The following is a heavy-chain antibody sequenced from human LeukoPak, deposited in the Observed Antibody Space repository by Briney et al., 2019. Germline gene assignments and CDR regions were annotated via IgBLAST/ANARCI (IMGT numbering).Heavy chain of an antibody. CDR1: GDSIRSSF. Sequence: SETLSLTCTVSGDSIRSSFWTWIRQPPGKGLEWIGYIYHSGSTYYNPSLKSRVTISVDRSKNQFSLKLSSVTAADTAVYYCARGGQLTIFGVVIPLDYWGQGTLVTVSS. V-gene: IGHV4-59*12. CDR3: ARGGQLTIFGVVIPLDY. CDR2: IYHSGST. D-gene: IGHD3-3*01. J-gene: IGHJ4*02.